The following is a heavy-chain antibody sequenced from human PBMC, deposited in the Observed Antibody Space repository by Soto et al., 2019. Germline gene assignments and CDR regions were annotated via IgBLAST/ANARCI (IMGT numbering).Heavy chain of an antibody. Sequence: QVQLVQSGVEEKKPGSSVTVSCKASVGTFSSYAISWVRQAHGQGLEWMGRIIPFIGTANYAQKFQGRVTVTADESTSTAYMELTSLRSEDTAVYYCARVVMTTVPASYYYGMDVWGQGPTVTVSS. J-gene: IGHJ6*02. V-gene: IGHV1-69*18. D-gene: IGHD4-4*01. CDR3: ARVVMTTVPASYYYGMDV. CDR1: VGTFSSYA. CDR2: IIPFIGTA.